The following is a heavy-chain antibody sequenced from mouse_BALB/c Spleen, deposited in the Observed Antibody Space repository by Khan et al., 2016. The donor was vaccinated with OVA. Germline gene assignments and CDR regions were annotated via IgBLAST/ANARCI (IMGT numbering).Heavy chain of an antibody. V-gene: IGHV3-2*02. CDR2: ISYSGST. J-gene: IGHJ4*01. Sequence: EVQLQESGPGLVKPSQSLSLTCTVTGYSITSGYAWNWIRQFPGNKLGWMGYISYSGSTSYNPSLRSRISITRDTSKNQFFLQLNSVTTEDTATYYCARKNYYGYAMDYWGQGTSVTVSS. D-gene: IGHD1-1*01. CDR1: GYSITSGYA. CDR3: ARKNYYGYAMDY.